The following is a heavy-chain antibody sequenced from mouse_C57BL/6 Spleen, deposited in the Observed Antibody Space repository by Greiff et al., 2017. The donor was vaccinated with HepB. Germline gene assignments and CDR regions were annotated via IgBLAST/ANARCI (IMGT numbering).Heavy chain of an antibody. CDR1: GFTFSSYG. CDR3: ARRYYGSYFDY. J-gene: IGHJ2*01. Sequence: EVQRVESGGDLVKPGGSLKLSCAASGFTFSSYGMSWVRQTPDKRLEWVATISSGGSYTYYPDSVKGRFTISRDNAKNTLYLQMSSLKSEDTAMYYCARRYYGSYFDYWGQGTTLTVSS. CDR2: ISSGGSYT. V-gene: IGHV5-6*01. D-gene: IGHD1-1*01.